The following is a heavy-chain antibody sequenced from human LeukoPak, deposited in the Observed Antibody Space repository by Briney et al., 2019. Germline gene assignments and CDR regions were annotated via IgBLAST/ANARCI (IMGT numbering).Heavy chain of an antibody. D-gene: IGHD2-2*01. CDR3: AREGDVVVPADHYYYYGMDV. CDR2: ISGSGGST. V-gene: IGHV3-23*01. J-gene: IGHJ6*02. CDR1: GFTFSRYA. Sequence: GGSLRLSCAASGFTFSRYAMSWVRQAPGKGLEWVSAISGSGGSTYYADSVKGRFTISRDNSKSTLYLQMNSLRAEDTAVYYCAREGDVVVPADHYYYYGMDVWGQGTTVTVSS.